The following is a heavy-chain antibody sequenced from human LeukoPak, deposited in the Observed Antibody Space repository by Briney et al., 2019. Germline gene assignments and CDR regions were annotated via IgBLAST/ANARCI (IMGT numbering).Heavy chain of an antibody. V-gene: IGHV1-18*01. CDR3: ASSLGDYVAYAFDI. J-gene: IGHJ3*02. D-gene: IGHD4-17*01. CDR2: ISAYNGNT. Sequence: ASVKVSCKASGYTFTSYGISWVRQAPAQGLEWMGWISAYNGNTNYAQKLQSRVTVTTDTSTSTAYMELRSLRSDDTSVYYSASSLGDYVAYAFDIWGQGTMVTVSS. CDR1: GYTFTSYG.